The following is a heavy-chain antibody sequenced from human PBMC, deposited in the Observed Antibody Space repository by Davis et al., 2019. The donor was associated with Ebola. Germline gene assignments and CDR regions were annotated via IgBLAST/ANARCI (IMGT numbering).Heavy chain of an antibody. D-gene: IGHD4-17*01. CDR3: ARGYGTFDY. CDR2: IKQDGSEK. J-gene: IGHJ4*02. V-gene: IGHV3-7*04. Sequence: GGSLRLSCAASGFSFSTYWMSWVRQAPGKGLEWVANIKQDGSEKYYVDSVKGRFSISRDKAKKSLYLQMNSLRAEDTALYYCARGYGTFDYWGPGTLVTVSA. CDR1: GFSFSTYW.